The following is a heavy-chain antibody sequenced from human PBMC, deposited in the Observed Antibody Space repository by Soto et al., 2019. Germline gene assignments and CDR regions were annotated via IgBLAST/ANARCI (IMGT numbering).Heavy chain of an antibody. CDR3: TRGPPRVQWFDP. J-gene: IGHJ5*02. CDR2: ISFTGST. V-gene: IGHV4-61*01. Sequence: SENLSLTCTVSGGAVSSGTYYWSWILQPPGKGLEWIGHISFTGSTNYNPSLKSQVTRLLGTSRNQFSLKRSSVTAADTAVYYCTRGPPRVQWFDPWGLGTLVTVSS. CDR1: GGAVSSGTYY.